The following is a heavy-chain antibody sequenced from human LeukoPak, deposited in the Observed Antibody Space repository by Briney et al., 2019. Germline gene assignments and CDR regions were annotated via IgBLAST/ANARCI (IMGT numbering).Heavy chain of an antibody. J-gene: IGHJ5*02. Sequence: SETLSLTXAVYGGSFSGYYWSWIRQPPGKGLEWIGEINHSGSTNYNPSLKSRVTISVDTSKNQFSLKLSSVTAADTAVYYCARTPLAFDPWGQGTLVTVSS. CDR3: ARTPLAFDP. V-gene: IGHV4-34*01. CDR1: GGSFSGYY. CDR2: INHSGST.